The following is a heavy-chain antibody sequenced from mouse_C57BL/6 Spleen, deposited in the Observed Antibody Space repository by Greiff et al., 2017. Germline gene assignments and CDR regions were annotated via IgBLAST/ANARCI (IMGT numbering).Heavy chain of an antibody. J-gene: IGHJ4*01. Sequence: VQVVESGAELARPGASVKLSCKASGYTFTSYGISWVKQRTGQGLEWIGEIYPRSGNTYYNEKFKGKATLTADKSSSTAYMELRSLTSEDSAVYFCARWLLQDAMDYWGQGTSVTVSS. CDR1: GYTFTSYG. D-gene: IGHD2-3*01. V-gene: IGHV1-81*01. CDR2: IYPRSGNT. CDR3: ARWLLQDAMDY.